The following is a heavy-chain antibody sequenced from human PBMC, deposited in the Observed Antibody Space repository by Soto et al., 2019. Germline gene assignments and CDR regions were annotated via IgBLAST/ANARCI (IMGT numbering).Heavy chain of an antibody. J-gene: IGHJ3*02. CDR2: ISGSGGTT. Sequence: EVQLLESGGGLVQPGGSLRLSFAASGFTFSSYAMSLVRQAPGKGLEWVSAISGSGGTTYYADSVKGRFTFSRDNSKNTLYLQMNSLRAEDTAVYYCAKTANGWFSAFDIWGQGTMVTVSS. D-gene: IGHD6-19*01. V-gene: IGHV3-23*01. CDR1: GFTFSSYA. CDR3: AKTANGWFSAFDI.